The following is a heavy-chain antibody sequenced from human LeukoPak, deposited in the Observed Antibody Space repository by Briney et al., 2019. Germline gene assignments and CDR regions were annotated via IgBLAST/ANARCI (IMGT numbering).Heavy chain of an antibody. CDR1: GFTFSSYG. CDR2: IRYDGSNK. Sequence: GGSLRLSCAASGFTFSSYGMHWVRQAPGKGLEWVAFIRYDGSNKYYADSVKGRFTISRDNSKNTLYLQMNSLRAEDTAVYYCAKPTLRYFDWLFRQKPLYYFDYWGQGTLVTVSS. D-gene: IGHD3-9*01. J-gene: IGHJ4*02. CDR3: AKPTLRYFDWLFRQKPLYYFDY. V-gene: IGHV3-30*02.